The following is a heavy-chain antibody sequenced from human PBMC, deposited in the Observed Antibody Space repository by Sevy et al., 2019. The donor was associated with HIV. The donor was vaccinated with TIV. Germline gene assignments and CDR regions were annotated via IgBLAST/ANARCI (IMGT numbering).Heavy chain of an antibody. Sequence: GGSLRLSCAASGFTFSDYYMSWIRQAPGKGLEWISYISSSSGYTNYADSVKGRFTISRDNAKNSLYLQMNSLRAEDTALYYCARGVNPPYCSNGVCYTFDAFDIWGQGTMVTVSS. J-gene: IGHJ3*02. CDR3: ARGVNPPYCSNGVCYTFDAFDI. CDR2: ISSSSGYT. V-gene: IGHV3-11*06. CDR1: GFTFSDYY. D-gene: IGHD2-8*01.